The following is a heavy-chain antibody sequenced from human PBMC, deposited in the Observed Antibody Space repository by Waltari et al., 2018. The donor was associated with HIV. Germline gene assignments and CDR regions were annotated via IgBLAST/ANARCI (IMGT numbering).Heavy chain of an antibody. J-gene: IGHJ3*02. CDR3: ASASRDTAMGAFDI. CDR2: IIPIFGSP. CDR1: GGTFSNSA. D-gene: IGHD5-18*01. V-gene: IGHV1-69*01. Sequence: QVQPVQSGAEVKKPGSSVKVSCKASGGTFSNSAINWVRQAPGQGLEWMGGIIPIFGSPNYAQKFQGRVTITADESTSTVYMKLSSLRSEDTTVYYCASASRDTAMGAFDIWGQGTMVTV.